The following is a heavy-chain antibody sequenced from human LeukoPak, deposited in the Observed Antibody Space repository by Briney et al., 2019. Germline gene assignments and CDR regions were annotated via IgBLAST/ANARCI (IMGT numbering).Heavy chain of an antibody. D-gene: IGHD4-17*01. V-gene: IGHV3-23*01. CDR2: ISGSGGST. Sequence: PGGSLRLSCAASGFTFSSYAMSWVRQAPRKGLEWVSAISGSGGSTYYADSVKGRFTISRDNSKNTLYLQMNSLRAEDTAVYYCAKDRGVTTVNWSDPWGQGTLVTVSS. CDR1: GFTFSSYA. J-gene: IGHJ5*02. CDR3: AKDRGVTTVNWSDP.